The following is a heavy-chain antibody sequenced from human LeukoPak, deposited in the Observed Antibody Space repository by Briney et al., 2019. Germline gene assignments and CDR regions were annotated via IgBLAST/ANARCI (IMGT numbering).Heavy chain of an antibody. CDR1: GGSISSYY. V-gene: IGHV4-4*07. CDR3: ATSISGYSSSWYSH. D-gene: IGHD6-13*01. CDR2: IYTSGST. Sequence: PSETLSLTCTVSGGSISSYYWSWIRQPAGKGLEWIGRIYTSGSTNYNPSLKSRVTISVDTSKNQFSLKLSSVTAADTAVYYCATSISGYSSSWYSHWGQETLVTVSS. J-gene: IGHJ4*02.